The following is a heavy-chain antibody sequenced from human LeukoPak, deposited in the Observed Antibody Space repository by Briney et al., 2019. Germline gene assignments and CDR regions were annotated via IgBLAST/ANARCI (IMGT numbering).Heavy chain of an antibody. J-gene: IGHJ4*02. V-gene: IGHV3-30*04. CDR3: ARNGGYSYGYDPYYFDY. CDR2: ISYDGSNK. Sequence: GGSLRLSCAASRFTFSSYAMHWVRQAPGKGLEWVAVISYDGSNKYYAESVKGRFTISRDNSKNTLYLQMNSLRAEDTAVYYCARNGGYSYGYDPYYFDYWGQGTLVTVS. CDR1: RFTFSSYA. D-gene: IGHD5-18*01.